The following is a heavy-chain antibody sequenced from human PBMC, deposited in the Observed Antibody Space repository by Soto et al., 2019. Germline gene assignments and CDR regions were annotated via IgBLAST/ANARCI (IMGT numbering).Heavy chain of an antibody. V-gene: IGHV4-31*03. CDR2: IYYSGTT. J-gene: IGHJ4*02. Sequence: QVQLQESGPGLVKASQTLSLTCTVSGGSITTGGHFWSWNRQHPGPGLAWIGYIYYSGTTHFNPSLKSRVSISVDTSKNQFSLKLSSVTATDTAMYYCARVVSGSYFDYWGQGTLVTVSS. D-gene: IGHD1-26*01. CDR1: GGSITTGGHF. CDR3: ARVVSGSYFDY.